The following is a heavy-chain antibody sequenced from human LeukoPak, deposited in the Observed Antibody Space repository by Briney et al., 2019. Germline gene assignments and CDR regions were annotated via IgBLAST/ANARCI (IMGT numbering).Heavy chain of an antibody. CDR1: GFTISSYA. D-gene: IGHD4-17*01. V-gene: IGHV3-23*01. Sequence: GGSLRLSCAVSGFTISSYAVSWVRQAPGKGLEWVSAVSGSGGATYYADSVKGRFTVSRDNSKDTLYLQMNSLRAEDTAVYYCAKRPSDYGDYVSYFDYWGQGTLVTVSS. J-gene: IGHJ4*02. CDR2: VSGSGGAT. CDR3: AKRPSDYGDYVSYFDY.